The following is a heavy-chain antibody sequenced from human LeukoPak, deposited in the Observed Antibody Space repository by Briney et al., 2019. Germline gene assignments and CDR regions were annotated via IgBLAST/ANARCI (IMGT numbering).Heavy chain of an antibody. CDR1: GFTFSSYG. Sequence: GRSLRLSCAASGFTFSSYGMHWVRQAPGKGLEWVAVISYDGSNKYYADSVKGRFTISRDNSKNTLYLQMGSLRAEDMAVYYCARSDSGSYVVPTTIDYWGQGTLVTVSS. CDR2: ISYDGSNK. D-gene: IGHD1-26*01. J-gene: IGHJ4*02. V-gene: IGHV3-30*03. CDR3: ARSDSGSYVVPTTIDY.